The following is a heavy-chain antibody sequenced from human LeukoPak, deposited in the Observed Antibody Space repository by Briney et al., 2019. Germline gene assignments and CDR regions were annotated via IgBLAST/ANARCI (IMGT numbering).Heavy chain of an antibody. J-gene: IGHJ4*02. Sequence: PSETLSLTCTVSGGSISSSSYYWGWIRQPPGKGLEWIGSIYYSGSTYYTPSLKSRVTISVDTSKNQFSLKLSSVTAADTAVYYCATTTIRLGYWGQGTLVTVSS. CDR3: ATTTIRLGY. CDR2: IYYSGST. V-gene: IGHV4-39*07. D-gene: IGHD1-1*01. CDR1: GGSISSSSYY.